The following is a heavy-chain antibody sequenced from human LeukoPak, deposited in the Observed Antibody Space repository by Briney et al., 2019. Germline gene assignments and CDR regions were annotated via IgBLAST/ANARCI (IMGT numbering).Heavy chain of an antibody. D-gene: IGHD3-22*01. CDR1: GESFIGYF. J-gene: IGHJ4*02. Sequence: SETLSLTCAVSGESFIGYFWTWIRQPPGKGLEWIGEINHSGRTSCNPSLKSRLSISVDMSKNQFSLRLTSVTAADTAAYYCARTSGFFDRIGSYQQNPYYFEYWGQGSLVAVSS. CDR2: INHSGRT. V-gene: IGHV4-34*01. CDR3: ARTSGFFDRIGSYQQNPYYFEY.